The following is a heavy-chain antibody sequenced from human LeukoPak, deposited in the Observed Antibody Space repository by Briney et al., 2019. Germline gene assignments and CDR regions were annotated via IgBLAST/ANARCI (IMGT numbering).Heavy chain of an antibody. CDR1: GFTFSDYY. CDR3: ARAGDIVVVPAAIRKYNWFDP. V-gene: IGHV3-11*01. CDR2: ISSSGRTI. D-gene: IGHD2-2*02. Sequence: GGSLRLSCAASGFTFSDYYMSWIRQAPGKGLEWVSYISSSGRTIYYADSVKGRFTISRDNAKNSLYLQMNSLRAEDTAVYYCARAGDIVVVPAAIRKYNWFDPWGQGTLVTVSS. J-gene: IGHJ5*02.